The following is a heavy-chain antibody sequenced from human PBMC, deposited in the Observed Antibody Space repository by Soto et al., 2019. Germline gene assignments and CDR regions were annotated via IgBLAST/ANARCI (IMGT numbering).Heavy chain of an antibody. D-gene: IGHD5-18*01. V-gene: IGHV4-39*01. CDR1: GCSISSRGYY. J-gene: IGHJ4*02. CDR2: IYYSGSA. CDR3: ARHYGYNYGYVDY. Sequence: SETLSLTCTVSGCSISSRGYYWGWIRQPPGKGLEWIGSIYYSGSAYSNPSLKSRVTISVDTSKNQFSLKLSSVTAADTAVYYCARHYGYNYGYVDYWGQGTLVTVSS.